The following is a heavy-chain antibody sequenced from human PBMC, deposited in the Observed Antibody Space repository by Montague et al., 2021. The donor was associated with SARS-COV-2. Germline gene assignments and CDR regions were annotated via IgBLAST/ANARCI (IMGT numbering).Heavy chain of an antibody. CDR3: ARHVYDILTGYYTYWYFDL. CDR2: IYYSGST. Sequence: SETLSLTCTVSGGFISSSSYYWGWIRQPPGKGLEWIGSIYYSGSTYYNPSLKSRVTISVDTSKNQFSLKLSSVTAADTAVYYCARHVYDILTGYYTYWYFDLRGRGTLVTVSS. CDR1: GGFISSSSYY. V-gene: IGHV4-39*01. J-gene: IGHJ2*01. D-gene: IGHD3-9*01.